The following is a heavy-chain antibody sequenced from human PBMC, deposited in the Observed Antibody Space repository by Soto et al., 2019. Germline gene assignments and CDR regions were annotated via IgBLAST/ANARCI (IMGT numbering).Heavy chain of an antibody. CDR2: ITSGADT. CDR1: GFTFSGYA. V-gene: IGHV3-23*01. J-gene: IGHJ4*02. CDR3: AKAGQFDN. Sequence: GGSLRLSCAASGFTFSGYAMSWVRQAPGKGLEWVSSITSGADTYYADSVKGRFTISRDNSNNTVSLQLNSLRAEDTALYYCAKAGQFDNWGQGTLVTVYS.